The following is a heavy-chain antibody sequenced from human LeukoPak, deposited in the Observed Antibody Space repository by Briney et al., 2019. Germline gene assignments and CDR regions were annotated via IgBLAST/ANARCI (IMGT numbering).Heavy chain of an antibody. CDR3: ARDKEGQDSSHYYYYGMDV. J-gene: IGHJ6*02. V-gene: IGHV3-33*01. CDR2: IWYDGSNE. D-gene: IGHD6-13*01. Sequence: GGSLRLSCVASGFIFSNYGMHCVRQASGKGLEWVALIWYDGSNEYYADSVKGRFTISRDNAKNSLYLQMNSLRAEDTAVYYCARDKEGQDSSHYYYYGMDVWGQGTTVTVSS. CDR1: GFIFSNYG.